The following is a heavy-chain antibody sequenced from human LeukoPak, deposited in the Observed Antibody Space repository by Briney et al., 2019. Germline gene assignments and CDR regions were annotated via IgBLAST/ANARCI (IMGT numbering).Heavy chain of an antibody. CDR3: ANHKENYGDSCLDDY. V-gene: IGHV3-23*01. CDR1: GFTFSSYA. CDR2: ISGRGDST. Sequence: GGSLRPSCAAAGFTFSSYAMSWVRQAPGKGLEWVSSISGRGDSTYYADSVKGRFTISRDNSKNTLYLQLNSLRVGDTAVYFCANHKENYGDSCLDDYWGQGTLVTVSS. J-gene: IGHJ4*02. D-gene: IGHD4-17*01.